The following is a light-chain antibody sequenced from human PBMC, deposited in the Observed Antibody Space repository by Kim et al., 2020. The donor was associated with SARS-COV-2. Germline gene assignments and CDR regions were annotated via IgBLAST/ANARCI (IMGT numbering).Light chain of an antibody. CDR3: QQYDTFYT. V-gene: IGKV1-33*01. J-gene: IGKJ2*01. Sequence: DVQMTQSPSSLSASVGDRVTITCQASQDIRNYVNWYQQKPGKAPKLLIYDTVNLEEGVPLRFSGSGSGTDFILTIRSLQPEDVATYFCQQYDTFYTFGQGTKVDIK. CDR1: QDIRNY. CDR2: DTV.